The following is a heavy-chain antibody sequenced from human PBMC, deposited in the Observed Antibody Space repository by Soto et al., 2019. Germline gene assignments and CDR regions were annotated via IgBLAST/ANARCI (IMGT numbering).Heavy chain of an antibody. J-gene: IGHJ3*02. CDR1: GFTFSSYA. CDR2: ISGSGGST. V-gene: IGHV3-23*01. Sequence: EVQLLESGGGLVQPGGSLRLSCAASGFTFSSYAMSWVRQAPGKGLEWVSAISGSGGSTYYADSVKGRFTISRDNSKNTLYLQMNSLKAEDTAVYYCAKDQDIPYPQWIHSSSSSGAFDIWGQGTMVTVSS. D-gene: IGHD6-6*01. CDR3: AKDQDIPYPQWIHSSSSSGAFDI.